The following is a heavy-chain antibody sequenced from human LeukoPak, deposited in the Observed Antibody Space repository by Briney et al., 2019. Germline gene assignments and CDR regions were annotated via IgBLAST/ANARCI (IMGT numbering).Heavy chain of an antibody. J-gene: IGHJ4*02. CDR2: IYSGGST. Sequence: GGSLRLSCTVSGFTVSSNSMSWVRQAPGKGLEWGSFIYSGGSTQYSDSVKGRFTISRDNSKNTLYLQMNSLRAEDTAVYYCARRAGDYSHPYDYWGQGTLVTVSS. CDR3: ARRAGDYSHPYDY. D-gene: IGHD3-22*01. V-gene: IGHV3-53*01. CDR1: GFTVSSNS.